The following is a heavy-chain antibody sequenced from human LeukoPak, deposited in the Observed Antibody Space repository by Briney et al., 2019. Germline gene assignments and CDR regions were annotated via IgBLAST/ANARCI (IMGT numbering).Heavy chain of an antibody. Sequence: GESLKISCKASGYIFTSYWIGWVRQVPGKGLEWMGIIYPGDFDTRYSPSFQGQVTISADKSINTAYLQWSSLKASDAAMYYFARAQYLYNWFDPWGQGTPVTVTS. D-gene: IGHD2/OR15-2a*01. J-gene: IGHJ5*02. CDR3: ARAQYLYNWFDP. CDR2: IYPGDFDT. V-gene: IGHV5-51*01. CDR1: GYIFTSYW.